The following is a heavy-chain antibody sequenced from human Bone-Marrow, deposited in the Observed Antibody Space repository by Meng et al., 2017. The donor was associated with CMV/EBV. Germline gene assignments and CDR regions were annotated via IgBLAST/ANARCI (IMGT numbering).Heavy chain of an antibody. CDR1: GFTFSSYA. D-gene: IGHD3-16*01. CDR2: ISYDGSNK. CDR3: ARERGFGLHLYFDH. Sequence: GGSLRLSCAASGFTFSSYAMHWVRQAPGKGLEWVAVISYDGSNKYYADSVKGRSTISRDNSKNTLYLQMNSLRAEDTAVYYCARERGFGLHLYFDHWGQGTLVTVSS. J-gene: IGHJ4*02. V-gene: IGHV3-30*04.